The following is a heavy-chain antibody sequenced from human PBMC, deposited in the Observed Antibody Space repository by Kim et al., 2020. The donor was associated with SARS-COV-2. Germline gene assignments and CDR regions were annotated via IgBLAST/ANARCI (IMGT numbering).Heavy chain of an antibody. V-gene: IGHV1-24*01. CDR3: AVVQEVSGSGADFDF. CDR2: FDPEDLEI. D-gene: IGHD5-12*01. Sequence: ASVKVSCKVSGYTLSEISMHWVRQAPGKGLEWMGGFDPEDLEIMYAQKFQGRVMMTEDTATDTAYMELSGLRSDDTAVYYCAVVQEVSGSGADFDFWGQGTLVTVSS. CDR1: GYTLSEIS. J-gene: IGHJ4*02.